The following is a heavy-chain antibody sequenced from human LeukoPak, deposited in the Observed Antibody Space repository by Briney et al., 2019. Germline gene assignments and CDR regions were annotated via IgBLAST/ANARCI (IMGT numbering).Heavy chain of an antibody. J-gene: IGHJ4*02. V-gene: IGHV3-23*01. CDR1: GFAFSSYA. CDR2: IGATGGST. CDR3: AKDQSVVVPAAADY. Sequence: GGSLRLSCAASGFAFSSYAMNWVRQAPGKGLEWLSGIGATGGSTFYADSVKGRFTISRDNSKNTLYLQMNSLRAEDTAFYYCAKDQSVVVPAAADYWGQGTVVTVSS. D-gene: IGHD2-2*01.